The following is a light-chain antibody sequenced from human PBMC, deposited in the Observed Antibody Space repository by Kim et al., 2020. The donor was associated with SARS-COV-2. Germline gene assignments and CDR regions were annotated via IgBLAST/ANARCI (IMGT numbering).Light chain of an antibody. J-gene: IGLJ1*01. CDR3: QSADGSGTYV. Sequence: VSPGHAAMNTCSGDTLPEKQTYWYQQKSGQAPLLVIYKDNERPSGIPGRFSGSSSGTTVTLTISGVQAEDDADYYCQSADGSGTYVFGTGTKVTVL. CDR2: KDN. CDR1: TLPEKQ. V-gene: IGLV3-25*03.